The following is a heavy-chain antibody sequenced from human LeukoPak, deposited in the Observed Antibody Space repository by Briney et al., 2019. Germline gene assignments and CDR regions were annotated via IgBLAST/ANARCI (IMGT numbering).Heavy chain of an antibody. D-gene: IGHD1-7*01. J-gene: IGHJ4*02. CDR3: ARDSHNWNYGRVWVFDY. CDR1: RYTFPSYA. V-gene: IGHV1-3*01. CDR2: LNAGNGNT. Sequence: ASGKVSFRASRYTFPSYAMHWVHPAPRPRVGWMGWLNAGNGNTKYSQKFQGRVTITRDTSANTAYMELSRLRSEDTAVYYCARDSHNWNYGRVWVFDYWGQGTLVTVSS.